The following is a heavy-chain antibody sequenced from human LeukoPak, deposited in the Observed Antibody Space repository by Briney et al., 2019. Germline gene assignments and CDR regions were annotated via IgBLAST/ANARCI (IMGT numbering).Heavy chain of an antibody. D-gene: IGHD2-2*01. J-gene: IGHJ4*02. V-gene: IGHV3-23*01. Sequence: PGGSLRLSCAASGFTFSNYWMHWARQAPGKGLEWVSAISGSGGSTYYADSVKGRFTISRDNSKNTLYLQMNSLRAEDTAVYYCAKRYCSSTSCFGDYFDYWGQGTLVTVSS. CDR1: GFTFSNYW. CDR2: ISGSGGST. CDR3: AKRYCSSTSCFGDYFDY.